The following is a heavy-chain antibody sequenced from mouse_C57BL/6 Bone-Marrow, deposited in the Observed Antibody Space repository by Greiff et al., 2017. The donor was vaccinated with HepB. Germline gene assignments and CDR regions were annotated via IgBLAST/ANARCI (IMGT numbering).Heavy chain of an antibody. V-gene: IGHV5-15*01. D-gene: IGHD2-3*01. CDR3: ARWEDGYYFDY. CDR2: ISNLAYSI. Sequence: EVKLMESGGGLVQPGGSLKLSCAASGFTFSDYGMAWVRQAPRKGPEWVAFISNLAYSIYYADTVTGRFTISRENAKNTLYLEMSSLRSEDTAMYYCARWEDGYYFDYWGQGTTLTVSS. J-gene: IGHJ2*01. CDR1: GFTFSDYG.